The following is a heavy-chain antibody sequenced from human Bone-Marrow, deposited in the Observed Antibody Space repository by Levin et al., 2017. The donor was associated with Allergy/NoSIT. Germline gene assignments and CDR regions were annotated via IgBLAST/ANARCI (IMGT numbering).Heavy chain of an antibody. CDR3: ASRDGSTPTIFGVVEPYDY. J-gene: IGHJ4*02. Sequence: SQTLSLTCTVSGGSISSSSYYWGWIRQPPGKGLEWIGSIYYSGSTYYNPSLKSRVTISVDTSKNQFSLKLSSVTAADTAVYYCASRDGSTPTIFGVVEPYDYWGQGTLVTVSS. D-gene: IGHD3-3*01. CDR1: GGSISSSSYY. V-gene: IGHV4-39*01. CDR2: IYYSGST.